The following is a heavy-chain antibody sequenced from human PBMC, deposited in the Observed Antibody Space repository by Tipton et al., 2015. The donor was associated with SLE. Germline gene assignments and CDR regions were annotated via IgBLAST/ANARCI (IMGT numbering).Heavy chain of an antibody. CDR1: GYSTGSGFY. CDR2: VFHSGTT. V-gene: IGHV4-38-2*02. Sequence: TLSLTCTVSGYSTGSGFYWGWIRQPPGKGLEWIATVFHSGTTYYSPSLRCRLSVSIDTSKNQFSLKLTSVTAADTAVYYCARDPLVRSPGAGGFFDLWGHGTLVTVSS. J-gene: IGHJ4*01. D-gene: IGHD3-16*02. CDR3: ARDPLVRSPGAGGFFDL.